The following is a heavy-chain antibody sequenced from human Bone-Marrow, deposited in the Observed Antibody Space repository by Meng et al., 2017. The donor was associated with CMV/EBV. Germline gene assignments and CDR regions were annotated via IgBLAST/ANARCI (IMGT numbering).Heavy chain of an antibody. CDR2: IIPILGIA. V-gene: IGHV1-69*10. Sequence: SVKVSCKASGGTFISYAISWVRQAPGQGLEWMGGIIPILGIANYAQKFQGRVTITADKSTSTAYMELSSLRSEDTAVYYCARGRRTVTTSPLMTREAGRVFDYWGQGTLVTVSS. J-gene: IGHJ4*02. CDR3: ARGRRTVTTSPLMTREAGRVFDY. CDR1: GGTFISYA. D-gene: IGHD4-17*01.